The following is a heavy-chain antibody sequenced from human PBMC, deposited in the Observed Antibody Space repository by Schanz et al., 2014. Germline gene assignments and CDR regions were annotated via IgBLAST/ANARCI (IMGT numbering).Heavy chain of an antibody. CDR1: GYTFSGYY. Sequence: QVQLVQSGAEVKKPGASVKVSCKASGYTFSGYYMHWVRQAPGQGLEWMGWINPNSGGTNYAQKFQGRVTMTRDTSISTAYMELSRLRSDDTAVYYCARAGQDYSDSSGYATYYFGNWGQGTLVTVSS. CDR3: ARAGQDYSDSSGYATYYFGN. CDR2: INPNSGGT. J-gene: IGHJ4*02. D-gene: IGHD3-22*01. V-gene: IGHV1-2*02.